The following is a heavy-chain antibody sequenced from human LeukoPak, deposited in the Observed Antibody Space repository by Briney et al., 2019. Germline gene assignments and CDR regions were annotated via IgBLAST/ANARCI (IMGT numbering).Heavy chain of an antibody. CDR1: GDSVSSNSAT. V-gene: IGHV6-1*01. J-gene: IGHJ3*01. CDR3: ARGDSSSWYFLGAFDL. D-gene: IGHD6-13*01. Sequence: SQTLSLTCAISGDSVSSNSATWNWIRQSPSRGLEWLGRTYYRSKWYNDYALSVKSRITINPDTSKNQFSLQLNSVTPEDTAVYYCARGDSSSWYFLGAFDLWGQGTMVTVSS. CDR2: TYYRSKWYN.